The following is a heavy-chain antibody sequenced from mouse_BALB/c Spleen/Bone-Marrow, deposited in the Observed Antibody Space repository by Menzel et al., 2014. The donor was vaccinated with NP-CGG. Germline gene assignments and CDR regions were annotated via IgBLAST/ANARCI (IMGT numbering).Heavy chain of an antibody. CDR1: GFTFSTYG. CDR3: TRQRNWDHYAMDY. Sequence: DVHLVESGGDLVKPGGSLKLSCAASGFTFSTYGMSWVRQTPDKRLEWVATISSGGGYTYYPDSVKGRFTISGDNANNTLYLQMSSLKSEDTAMYYCTRQRNWDHYAMDYWGQGTSVTVSS. CDR2: ISSGGGYT. D-gene: IGHD4-1*01. V-gene: IGHV5-6*01. J-gene: IGHJ4*01.